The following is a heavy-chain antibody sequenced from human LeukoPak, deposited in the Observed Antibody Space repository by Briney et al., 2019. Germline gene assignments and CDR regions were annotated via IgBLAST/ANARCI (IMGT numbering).Heavy chain of an antibody. CDR1: GGSISSYY. D-gene: IGHD2-2*02. J-gene: IGHJ4*02. V-gene: IGHV4-4*07. CDR3: ARDRCSSTSCYTFFDY. CDR2: IYTSGST. Sequence: KSSETLSLTCTVSGGSISSYYWSWIRQPAGKGLEWIGRIYTSGSTNYNPSLKSRVAMSVDTSKNQFSLKLSSVTAADTAVYYCARDRCSSTSCYTFFDYWGQGTLITVSS.